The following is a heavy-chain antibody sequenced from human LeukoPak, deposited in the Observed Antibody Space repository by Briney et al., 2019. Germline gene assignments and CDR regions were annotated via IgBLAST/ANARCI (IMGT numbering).Heavy chain of an antibody. D-gene: IGHD3-22*01. V-gene: IGHV3-9*01. CDR2: ISWNSGSI. Sequence: GGSLRLSCAASGFTFDDYAMHWVRQAPGKGLEWVSGISWNSGSIGYADSVKGRFTIFRDNAKNSLYLQMNSLRAEDTALYYCAKATYYYDSSGYYYASPLDYWGQGTLVTVSS. J-gene: IGHJ4*02. CDR1: GFTFDDYA. CDR3: AKATYYYDSSGYYYASPLDY.